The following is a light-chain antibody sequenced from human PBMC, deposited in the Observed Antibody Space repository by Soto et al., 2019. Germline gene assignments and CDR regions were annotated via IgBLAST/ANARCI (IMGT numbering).Light chain of an antibody. CDR3: QQYNAWPPNT. V-gene: IGKV3-15*01. Sequence: VMTQSPATLTVSPGEGVTVXXRASQSVSNNLVWYQQKPGQAPRVLXYKASTRATGIPARFSGSGSGTEFTLTISSLQSEDVAFYYCQQYNAWPPNTFGQGTRLEIK. CDR1: QSVSNN. CDR2: KAS. J-gene: IGKJ5*01.